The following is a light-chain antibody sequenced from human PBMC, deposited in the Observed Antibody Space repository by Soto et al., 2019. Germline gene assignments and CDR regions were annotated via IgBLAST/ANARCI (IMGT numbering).Light chain of an antibody. CDR2: GAS. J-gene: IGKJ1*01. V-gene: IGKV3-20*01. Sequence: EIGMTQSPSTLSVSPGERATLSCRASQSVSNNLAWYQQKHGQAPRLLIYGASTRATGVPARFSGSGSGTDFTLTISRLEPEDFAVYYCQQYGSSPWTFGQGTKVDIK. CDR3: QQYGSSPWT. CDR1: QSVSNN.